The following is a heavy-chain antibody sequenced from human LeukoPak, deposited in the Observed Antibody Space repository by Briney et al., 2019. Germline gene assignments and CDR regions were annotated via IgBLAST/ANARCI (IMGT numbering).Heavy chain of an antibody. CDR2: IRYDGSNK. J-gene: IGHJ5*02. CDR3: AKGIGRQWLVPHWFDP. D-gene: IGHD6-19*01. V-gene: IGHV3-30*02. Sequence: GGSLRLSCAPSGFTFISYGMHWVRQAPGKGLEWVAFIRYDGSNKYYADSVKGRFTISRDNSKNTLYLQMNSLRAEDTAVYYCAKGIGRQWLVPHWFDPWGQGTLVTVSS. CDR1: GFTFISYG.